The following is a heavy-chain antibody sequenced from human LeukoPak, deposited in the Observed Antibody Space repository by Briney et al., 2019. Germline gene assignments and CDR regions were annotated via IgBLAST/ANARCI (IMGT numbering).Heavy chain of an antibody. CDR2: IYYSGST. CDR3: ARYPNWNDAFDI. D-gene: IGHD1-1*01. Sequence: SETLSLTCTVSGGSISSGGYYWSWIRQHPGKGLEWIGYIYYSGSTYYNPSLKSRLTISVDTSKNQFSLKLSFVTAADTAVYYCARYPNWNDAFDIWGQGTMVTVSS. V-gene: IGHV4-31*03. CDR1: GGSISSGGYY. J-gene: IGHJ3*02.